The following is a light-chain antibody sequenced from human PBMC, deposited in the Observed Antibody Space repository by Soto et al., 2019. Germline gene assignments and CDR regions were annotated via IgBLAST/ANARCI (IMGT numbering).Light chain of an antibody. V-gene: IGKV3-11*01. Sequence: EIVLTQSPATLSLSPGERATLSCRASQSVNTYLGWYQQRPGQAPILLIYDASNRATGIPARFSGSGSGTDFTLTISSLEPEDFAVYYCQQYGSSAWTFGQGTKVDIK. CDR2: DAS. J-gene: IGKJ1*01. CDR3: QQYGSSAWT. CDR1: QSVNTY.